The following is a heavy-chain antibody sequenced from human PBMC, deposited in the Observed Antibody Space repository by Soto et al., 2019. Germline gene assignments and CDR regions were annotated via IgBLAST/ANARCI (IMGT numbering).Heavy chain of an antibody. CDR3: ARDSGSSGYYYSPDD. V-gene: IGHV3-23*01. CDR2: ISDSGGTT. Sequence: PGGSLRLSCAASGFTFSSYVMSWVRQAPGKGLEWVSGISDSGGTTYYADSVKGRFTISRDNSKNTLYLQMNSLRAEDTAVYYCARDSGSSGYYYSPDDWGQGTLVTVSS. J-gene: IGHJ4*02. D-gene: IGHD3-22*01. CDR1: GFTFSSYV.